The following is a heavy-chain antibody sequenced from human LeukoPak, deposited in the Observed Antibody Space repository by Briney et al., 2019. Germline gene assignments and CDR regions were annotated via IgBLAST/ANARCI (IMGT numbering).Heavy chain of an antibody. D-gene: IGHD3-3*01. Sequence: SVKVSCKASGGTFSSYAISWVRQAHGQGLEWMGGIIPIFGTANYAQKFQGRVTITADKSTSTAYMELSSLRSEDTAVYYCARDAGSGYDFDYWGQGTLVTVSS. CDR1: GGTFSSYA. CDR3: ARDAGSGYDFDY. V-gene: IGHV1-69*06. J-gene: IGHJ4*02. CDR2: IIPIFGTA.